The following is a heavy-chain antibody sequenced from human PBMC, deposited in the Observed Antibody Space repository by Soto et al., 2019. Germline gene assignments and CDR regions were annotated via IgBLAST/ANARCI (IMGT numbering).Heavy chain of an antibody. D-gene: IGHD2-15*01. CDR1: GYTFTSYD. Sequence: ASVKVSCKASGYTFTSYDINWVRQATGQGLEWMGWMNPNSGNTGYAQKFQGRVTMTRNTSISTAYMELSSLRSEDTAVYYCASILGYCSCGSCFSGRDDAFDIWGQGTMVTVSS. V-gene: IGHV1-8*01. J-gene: IGHJ3*02. CDR3: ASILGYCSCGSCFSGRDDAFDI. CDR2: MNPNSGNT.